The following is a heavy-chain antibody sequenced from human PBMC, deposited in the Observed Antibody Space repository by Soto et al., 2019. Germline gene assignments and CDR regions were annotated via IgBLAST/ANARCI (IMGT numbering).Heavy chain of an antibody. CDR1: GFSVSSRGVG. CDR3: ALRQAVTPSYFGY. D-gene: IGHD4-17*01. CDR2: IYWDDDK. J-gene: IGHJ4*02. V-gene: IGHV2-5*02. Sequence: QITLKESGPTLVKPTQTLTLTCTLSGFSVSSRGVGVGWIRQPPGKALEWLALIYWDDDKRVSPSLKSRLTITKDTAKNQVVLTMAIMDPVDTCTYYCALRQAVTPSYFGYWGQGNLVTVSS.